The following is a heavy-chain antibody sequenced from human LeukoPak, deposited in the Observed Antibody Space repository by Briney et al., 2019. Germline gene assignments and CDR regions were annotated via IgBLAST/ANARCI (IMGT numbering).Heavy chain of an antibody. J-gene: IGHJ4*02. CDR3: ARDKKLMYYYGPTIIGAPGY. CDR1: GYTFTSYY. CDR2: INPSGGST. D-gene: IGHD3-10*01. Sequence: ASVKVTCKASGYTFTSYYMHWVRQPPAQGLEWMGIINPSGGSTSYAQKFQGRVTMTSDTSTSTVYMDLSSLRSEDTAVYYCARDKKLMYYYGPTIIGAPGYWGQGTLVTVSS. V-gene: IGHV1-46*01.